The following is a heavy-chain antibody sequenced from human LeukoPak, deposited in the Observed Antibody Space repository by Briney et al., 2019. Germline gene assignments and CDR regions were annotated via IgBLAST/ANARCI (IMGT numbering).Heavy chain of an antibody. CDR2: ISGSGGST. CDR1: GFTFSTYA. J-gene: IGHJ1*01. D-gene: IGHD6-13*01. Sequence: GGSLRLSCAASGFTFSTYAMTWVRQAPGKGLEWVSLISGSGGSTYYADSVKGRFTISRDNSKNTLYLQMNSLRAEDTAVYYCTKDRDSSAVKVQYFQHWGQGTLVTVSS. CDR3: TKDRDSSAVKVQYFQH. V-gene: IGHV3-23*01.